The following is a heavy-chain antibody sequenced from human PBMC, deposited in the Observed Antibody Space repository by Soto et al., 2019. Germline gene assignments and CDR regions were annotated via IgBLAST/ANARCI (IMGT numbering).Heavy chain of an antibody. CDR1: GFTFSSYA. Sequence: EMQLLESGGGLVQPGGSLRLSCAASGFTFSSYAMSWVRQAPGKGLEWVSAISGSGGSTYYADSVKGRFTISRDNSKNTLYLQMNSLRAEDTAVYYCATRARYYYGMDVWGQGTTVTVSS. V-gene: IGHV3-23*01. CDR2: ISGSGGST. J-gene: IGHJ6*02. CDR3: ATRARYYYGMDV.